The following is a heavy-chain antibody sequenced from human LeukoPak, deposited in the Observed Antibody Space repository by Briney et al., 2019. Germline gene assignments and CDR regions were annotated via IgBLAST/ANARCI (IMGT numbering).Heavy chain of an antibody. V-gene: IGHV7-4-1*02. CDR1: GYTFTGYY. J-gene: IGHJ4*02. CDR2: INTNTGNP. CDR3: ARVPSRSFLTGYYNKKYYFDY. D-gene: IGHD3-9*01. Sequence: GASVKVSCKASGYTFTGYYMHWVRQAPGQGLEWMGWINTNTGNPTYAQGFTGRFVFSLDTSVSTAYLQISSLKAEDTAVYYCARVPSRSFLTGYYNKKYYFDYWGQGTLVTVSS.